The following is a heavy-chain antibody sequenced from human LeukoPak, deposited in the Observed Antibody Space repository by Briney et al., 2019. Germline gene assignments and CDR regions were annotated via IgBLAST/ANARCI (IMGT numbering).Heavy chain of an antibody. CDR3: ARGQLRYFTSGMDV. CDR2: VWYDGSNK. Sequence: PGRSLRLSCAASGFMFSSYGMHWVRQGPGKGLEWVAVVWYDGSNKYYADSVKGRFTISRDNSKNTLYLQMNSLRAEDTAVYYCARGQLRYFTSGMDVWGQGTTVTVSS. D-gene: IGHD3-9*01. CDR1: GFMFSSYG. V-gene: IGHV3-33*01. J-gene: IGHJ6*02.